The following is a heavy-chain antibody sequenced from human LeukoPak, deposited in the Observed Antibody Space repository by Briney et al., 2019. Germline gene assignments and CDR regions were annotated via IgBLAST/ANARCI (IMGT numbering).Heavy chain of an antibody. CDR1: GGLITSTIHY. J-gene: IGHJ4*02. D-gene: IGHD2-2*01. V-gene: IGHV4-39*01. CDR2: IDYNGIT. Sequence: SETLSLICSVSGGLITSTIHYWAWIRQPPGQGLEWIATIDYNGITYYNASLESRVTMSVGTSRNQFSLRLSSVSAADTSVYYCARQPTVKRAAMASNFDYWGQGTLVTVSS. CDR3: ARQPTVKRAAMASNFDY.